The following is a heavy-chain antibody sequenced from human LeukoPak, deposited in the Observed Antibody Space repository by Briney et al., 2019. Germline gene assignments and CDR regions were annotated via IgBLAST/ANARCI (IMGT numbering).Heavy chain of an antibody. CDR2: INHSGST. V-gene: IGHV4-34*01. J-gene: IGHJ2*01. CDR3: ARRSSKRFNWYFDL. CDR1: GGSFSGYY. D-gene: IGHD5-24*01. Sequence: SETPSLTCAVYGGSFSGYYWSWIRQPPGKGLEWIGEINHSGSTNYNPSLKSRVTISVDTSKNQFSLKLSSVTAADTAVYYCARRSSKRFNWYFDLWGRGTLVTVSS.